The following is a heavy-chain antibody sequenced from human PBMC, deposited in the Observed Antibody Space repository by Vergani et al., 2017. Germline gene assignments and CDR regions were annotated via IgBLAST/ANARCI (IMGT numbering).Heavy chain of an antibody. CDR3: AKSASVSMSLPNWFES. CDR1: GFSFKDYA. J-gene: IGHJ5*01. V-gene: IGHV3-23*01. CDR2: ISGTGGLT. Sequence: EVRLLESGGDLLQSGESLKISCAASGFSFKDYAMSWVRQAPGKGLEWVSGISGTGGLTFYADSVKGRFTISRDNYKNTLYLQMSSLRADDTAVYYCAKSASVSMSLPNWFESWGQGTHVTVS.